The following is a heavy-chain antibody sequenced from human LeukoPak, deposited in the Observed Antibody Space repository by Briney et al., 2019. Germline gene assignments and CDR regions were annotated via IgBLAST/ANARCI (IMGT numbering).Heavy chain of an antibody. D-gene: IGHD5-18*01. V-gene: IGHV4-38-2*02. J-gene: IGHJ6*03. CDR2: VYHGGSS. Sequence: SETLSLTCTVSGYSISSGFYWGWIRQPPGKGLEWIGNVYHGGSSYYNPSLKSRVTISVDTSKNQFSLNLYSVTAADTAVYYCARDGPVDTATEYYYYMDVWGKGTTVTVSS. CDR3: ARDGPVDTATEYYYYMDV. CDR1: GYSISSGFY.